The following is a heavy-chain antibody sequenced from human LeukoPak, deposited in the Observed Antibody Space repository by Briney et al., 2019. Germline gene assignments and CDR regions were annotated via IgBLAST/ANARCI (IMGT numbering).Heavy chain of an antibody. CDR3: ASSIVDTAMVP. V-gene: IGHV1-2*06. CDR2: INPNSGGT. CDR1: GYTFTGYY. J-gene: IGHJ5*02. Sequence: GASVKVSCKASGYTFTGYYMHWVRQAPGQGLEWMGRINPNSGGTNYAQKFQGRVTMTRNTSISTAYMELSSLRSEDTAVYYCASSIVDTAMVPWGQGTLVTVSS. D-gene: IGHD5-18*01.